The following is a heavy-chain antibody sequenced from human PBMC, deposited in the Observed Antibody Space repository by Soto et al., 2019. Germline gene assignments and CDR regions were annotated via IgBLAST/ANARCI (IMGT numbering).Heavy chain of an antibody. J-gene: IGHJ4*02. V-gene: IGHV4-59*01. CDR2: IYYSGST. Sequence: PSETLSLTCTVSGGSISSYYWSWIRQPPGKGLEWIGYIYYSGSTNYNPSLKSRVTISVDTSKNQFSLKLSSVTAADTAVYYCARDLSYGDFVFDYWGQGTLVTVSS. CDR3: ARDLSYGDFVFDY. CDR1: GGSISSYY. D-gene: IGHD4-17*01.